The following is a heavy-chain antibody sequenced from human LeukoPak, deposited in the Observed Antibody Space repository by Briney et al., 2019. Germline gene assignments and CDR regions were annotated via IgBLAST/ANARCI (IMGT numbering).Heavy chain of an antibody. D-gene: IGHD3-3*01. J-gene: IGHJ3*02. CDR1: GFTFDDYA. Sequence: PGGSLRLSCAASGFTFDDYAMHWVRQAPGKGLEWVSGISWNSGSIGYADSVKGRFTISRDNAKNSLYLQMNSLRAEDMALYYCAKALSPSITIFDAFDIWGQGTMVTVSS. CDR2: ISWNSGSI. V-gene: IGHV3-9*03. CDR3: AKALSPSITIFDAFDI.